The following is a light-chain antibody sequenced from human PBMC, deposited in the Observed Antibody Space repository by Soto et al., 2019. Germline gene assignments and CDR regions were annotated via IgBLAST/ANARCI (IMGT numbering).Light chain of an antibody. CDR2: DVS. CDR1: SSDVGGYNY. V-gene: IGLV2-14*01. CDR3: SSYTSSRTPHV. Sequence: QSVLTQPASVSGSPGQSITISCTGTSSDVGGYNYVSWYQQHPGKAPKLMIYDVSNRPSGVSNRFSGSKSGNTASLTISGLQAEDEADYYCSSYTSSRTPHVFLPVSKVTDL. J-gene: IGLJ1*01.